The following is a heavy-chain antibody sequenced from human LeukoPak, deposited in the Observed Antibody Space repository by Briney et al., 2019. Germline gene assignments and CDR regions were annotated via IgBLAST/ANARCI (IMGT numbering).Heavy chain of an antibody. J-gene: IGHJ5*02. V-gene: IGHV4-34*01. Sequence: SETLSLTCAVSGGSFSGYYWSWIRQPPGKGLEWIGEINHSGSTDYNPSLKSRVTISVDTSKNQFSLKLSSVTAADTAVYYCGRGGHRGSGSYRFDPWGQGTLVTVSS. D-gene: IGHD3-10*01. CDR2: INHSGST. CDR3: GRGGHRGSGSYRFDP. CDR1: GGSFSGYY.